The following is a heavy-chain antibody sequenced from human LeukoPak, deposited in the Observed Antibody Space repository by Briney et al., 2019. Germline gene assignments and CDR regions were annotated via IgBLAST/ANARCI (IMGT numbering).Heavy chain of an antibody. V-gene: IGHV3-48*03. CDR1: GFTFSSYE. CDR3: ARVTYDYVWGSYRTPFDY. J-gene: IGHJ4*02. CDR2: ISSSGSTI. Sequence: PGGSLRLSCAASGFTFSSYEMNWVRQAPGKGLKWVSYISSSGSTIYYADSVKGRFTISRDNAKNSLYLQMNSLRAEDTAVYYCARVTYDYVWGSYRTPFDYWGQGTLVTVSS. D-gene: IGHD3-16*02.